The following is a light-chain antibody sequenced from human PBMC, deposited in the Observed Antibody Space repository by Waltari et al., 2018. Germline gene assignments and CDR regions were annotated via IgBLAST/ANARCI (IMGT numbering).Light chain of an antibody. J-gene: IGLJ2*01. V-gene: IGLV2-14*01. CDR2: DVT. CDR1: SSELDFYNY. Sequence: QSALTQPASVSGSPGQSITISCTGASSELDFYNYVCWYQQYPGKAHKLILYDVTNRPSGVSTRFSGSKSGTTASLTISGLPAEDEAEYYCTLKRGSNTVVFGGGTKLTVL. CDR3: TLKRGSNTVV.